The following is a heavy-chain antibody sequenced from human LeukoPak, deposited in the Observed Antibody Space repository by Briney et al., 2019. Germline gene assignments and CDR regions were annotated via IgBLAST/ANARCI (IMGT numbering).Heavy chain of an antibody. Sequence: GGSLRLSCAASGFTFSSYAMTWVRQAPGKGLGRVSSIGGNGVSTYYADSVKGRITISRDDSKNTLYLQMNSLRAEDTAVYFCARGSSGSTYYYMDVWGKGTTVTVSS. CDR2: IGGNGVST. D-gene: IGHD3-22*01. CDR1: GFTFSSYA. J-gene: IGHJ6*03. V-gene: IGHV3-23*01. CDR3: ARGSSGSTYYYMDV.